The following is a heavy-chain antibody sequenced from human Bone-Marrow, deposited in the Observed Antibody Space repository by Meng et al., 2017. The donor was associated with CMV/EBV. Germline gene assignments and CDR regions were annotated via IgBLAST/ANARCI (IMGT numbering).Heavy chain of an antibody. D-gene: IGHD1-26*01. J-gene: IGHJ4*02. CDR3: TTLVGVGATRGGDY. CDR1: GFTFTDAW. Sequence: GGSLRLSCAASGFTFTDAWMSWVRQAPGKGLEWVGRIKSKTDGGTTDYAAPVKGRFTISRDDSKNTLYLQMNSLKTEDTAVYYCTTLVGVGATRGGDYWGQGKLVTVSS. CDR2: IKSKTDGGTT. V-gene: IGHV3-15*01.